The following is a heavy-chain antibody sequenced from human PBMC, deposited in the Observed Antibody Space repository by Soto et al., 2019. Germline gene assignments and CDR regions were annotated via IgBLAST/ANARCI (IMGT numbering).Heavy chain of an antibody. CDR1: GGTFSSYT. CDR2: IIPILGIA. CDR3: AGTRYYYGSGTKSHFDY. J-gene: IGHJ4*02. Sequence: QVQLVQSGAEVKKPGSSVKVSCKASGGTFSSYTISWVRQAPGQGLEWMGRIIPILGIANYAQKFQGRVTITADKSTSTAYMELSSLRSEDTAVYYCAGTRYYYGSGTKSHFDYWGQGTLVTVSS. V-gene: IGHV1-69*02. D-gene: IGHD3-10*01.